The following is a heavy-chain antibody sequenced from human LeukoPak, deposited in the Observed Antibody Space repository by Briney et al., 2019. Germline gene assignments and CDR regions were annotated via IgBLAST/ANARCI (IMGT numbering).Heavy chain of an antibody. D-gene: IGHD6-13*01. CDR1: GGTFSSYA. V-gene: IGHV1-69*04. Sequence: ASVKVSCKASGGTFSSYAISWVRQAPGQGLEWMGRIIPILGIANYAQKFQGRVTITADKSTSTAYMELSSPRSEDTAVYYCARDPRSIAAAGTNWFDPWGQGTLVTVSS. J-gene: IGHJ5*02. CDR3: ARDPRSIAAAGTNWFDP. CDR2: IIPILGIA.